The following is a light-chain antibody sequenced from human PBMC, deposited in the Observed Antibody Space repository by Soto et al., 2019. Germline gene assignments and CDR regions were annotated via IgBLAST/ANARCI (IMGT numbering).Light chain of an antibody. J-gene: IGKJ3*01. CDR2: AAS. V-gene: IGKV1-27*01. CDR3: QKYSSVPV. CDR1: QDIRNF. Sequence: DIQMTQSPTSLSASVGERVTITCRARQDIRNFVAWYQQKPGKAPKLLIYAASTLQSGVPSRFSGSGSGTDFTLTINSLQPEDVATYSCQKYSSVPVFGPGTKVEIK.